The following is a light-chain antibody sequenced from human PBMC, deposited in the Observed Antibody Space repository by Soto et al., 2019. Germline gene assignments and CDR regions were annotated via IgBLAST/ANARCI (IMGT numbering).Light chain of an antibody. V-gene: IGLV2-14*01. J-gene: IGLJ1*01. Sequence: QSVLTQPASVSGSPGQSITISCTGTSSDVGGYNYVSWYQQQSGKAPKLMIHEVSNRPSGVSNRFSGSKSGNTASLTISGLQAEDEADYYCSSYKSSSAYVFGTGTNVTXL. CDR1: SSDVGGYNY. CDR2: EVS. CDR3: SSYKSSSAYV.